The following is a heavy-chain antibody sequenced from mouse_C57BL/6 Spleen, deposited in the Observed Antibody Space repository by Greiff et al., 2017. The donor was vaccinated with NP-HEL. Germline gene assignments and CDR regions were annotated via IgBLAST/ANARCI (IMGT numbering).Heavy chain of an antibody. Sequence: QQSCKASGYTFTSYWMHWVKQRPGRGLEWIGRIDPNSGGTKYNEKFKSKATLTVDKPSSTAYMQLSSLTSEDSAVYYCARLQLMYYAMDYWGQGTSVTVSS. J-gene: IGHJ4*01. CDR2: IDPNSGGT. CDR1: GYTFTSYW. D-gene: IGHD4-1*02. V-gene: IGHV1-72*01. CDR3: ARLQLMYYAMDY.